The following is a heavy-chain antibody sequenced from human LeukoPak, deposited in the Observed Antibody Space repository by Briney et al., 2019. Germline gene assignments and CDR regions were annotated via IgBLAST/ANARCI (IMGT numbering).Heavy chain of an antibody. CDR1: GFTFSSHG. D-gene: IGHD3-22*01. CDR2: ISYDGSNK. J-gene: IGHJ4*02. V-gene: IGHV3-30*03. CDR3: AREDYDSSGYPFDY. Sequence: GRSLRLSCAASGFTFSSHGMHWVRQAPGKGLEWVAVISYDGSNKYYADSVKGRFTISRHNSKNTLYLQMNSLRAEDTAVYYCAREDYDSSGYPFDYWGQGTLVTVSS.